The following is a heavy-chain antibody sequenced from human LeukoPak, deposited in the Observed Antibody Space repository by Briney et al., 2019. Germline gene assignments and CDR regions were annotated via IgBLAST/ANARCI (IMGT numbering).Heavy chain of an antibody. J-gene: IGHJ4*02. Sequence: PGGSLRLSCAASGFTFSSYGMNWVRQAPGKGLEWVSYIDGSSRAIYYADSVKGRFTVSRGNAKNSLFLQMNSLKDEDTAVYFCARKMALWGQGTLVTVSS. CDR3: ARKMAL. D-gene: IGHD5-24*01. V-gene: IGHV3-48*02. CDR1: GFTFSSYG. CDR2: IDGSSRAI.